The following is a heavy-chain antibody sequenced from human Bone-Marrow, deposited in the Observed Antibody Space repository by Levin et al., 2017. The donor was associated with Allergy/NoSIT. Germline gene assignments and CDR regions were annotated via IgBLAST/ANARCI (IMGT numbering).Heavy chain of an antibody. J-gene: IGHJ4*02. CDR1: GGSVSSASYY. CDR2: IYYTGST. V-gene: IGHV4-61*01. Sequence: SETLSLTCTVSGGSVSSASYYWSWIRQPPGKGLEWIGNIYYTGSTNYHPSLKSRVTISLDTSQQQFSLNLRSVTAADTAVYYGAIWFGWQLAFDYWGRGTLVTVSS. CDR3: AIWFGWQLAFDY. D-gene: IGHD3-10*01.